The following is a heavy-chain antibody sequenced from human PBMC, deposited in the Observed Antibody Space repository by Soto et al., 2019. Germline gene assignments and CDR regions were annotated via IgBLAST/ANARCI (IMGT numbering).Heavy chain of an antibody. Sequence: EVQQLESGGGLVQPGGSLRLSCAASGFTFSSYAMSWVRQAPGTGLEWVSAISSSGGSTYYAAAVKGRFTIARDNSKNTVSLQRNRLRAEDTAVYYCASGGLAESYYYYYYMDVWGKGTTVTVSS. CDR2: ISSSGGST. CDR3: ASGGLAESYYYYYYMDV. V-gene: IGHV3-23*01. J-gene: IGHJ6*03. D-gene: IGHD6-13*01. CDR1: GFTFSSYA.